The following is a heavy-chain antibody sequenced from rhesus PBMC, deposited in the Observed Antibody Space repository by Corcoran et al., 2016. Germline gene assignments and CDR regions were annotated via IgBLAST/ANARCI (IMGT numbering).Heavy chain of an antibody. Sequence: QVQLQESGPGLVKPSETLSLTCTVSGASLRSSWWSWIRQPPGKGLEWIGEIDGESGSNNDNPSRKSRVTISKDASKNQFSLKLSSVIAADTAVYYCAREYSGSGSLNWGQGVLVTVSS. D-gene: IGHD4-29*01. CDR1: GASLRSSW. CDR2: IDGESGSN. CDR3: AREYSGSGSLN. V-gene: IGHV4-80*01. J-gene: IGHJ4*01.